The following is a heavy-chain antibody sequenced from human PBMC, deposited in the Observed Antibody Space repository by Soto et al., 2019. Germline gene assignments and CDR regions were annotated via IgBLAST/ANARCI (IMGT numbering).Heavy chain of an antibody. V-gene: IGHV4-59*01. CDR1: GGSISSYY. CDR3: AREMVRGATNGPAYGMDV. D-gene: IGHD3-10*01. Sequence: SETLSLTCTVSGGSISSYYWSWIRQPPGKGLEWIGYIYYSGSTNYNPSLKSRVTISVDTSKNQFSLKLSSVTAADTAVYYCAREMVRGATNGPAYGMDVWGQGTTVTVSS. J-gene: IGHJ6*02. CDR2: IYYSGST.